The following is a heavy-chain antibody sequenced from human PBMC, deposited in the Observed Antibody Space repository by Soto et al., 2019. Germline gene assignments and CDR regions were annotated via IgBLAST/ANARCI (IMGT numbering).Heavy chain of an antibody. CDR2: IYPGDSDT. D-gene: IGHD2-2*01. J-gene: IGHJ6*02. V-gene: IGHV5-51*01. Sequence: GESLKISCKGSGYTFTDYWIGRVRELPGKGLEWMGIIYPGDSDTRYSPSFQGHVTITVDKSTNTAYLQWNTLRASDTAMYYCARHTSNFRYYYYAIDVWGQGTTVTVSS. CDR1: GYTFTDYW. CDR3: ARHTSNFRYYYYAIDV.